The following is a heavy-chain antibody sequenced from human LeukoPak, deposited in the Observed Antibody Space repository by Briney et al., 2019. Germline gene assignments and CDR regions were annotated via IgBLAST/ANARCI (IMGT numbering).Heavy chain of an antibody. J-gene: IGHJ4*02. CDR1: GFAFDIYA. CDR2: MSYDVSNK. V-gene: IGHV3-30*04. Sequence: GGSLRLSCAASGFAFDIYAMHWVRQAPGKGREWVAVMSYDVSNKYYADSVKGRFTLSRDNSQNTVYLQMTSLRVADTAVYYCARDQVQHCSSGRCYVIDNWGPGTLVAVSS. D-gene: IGHD2-15*01. CDR3: ARDQVQHCSSGRCYVIDN.